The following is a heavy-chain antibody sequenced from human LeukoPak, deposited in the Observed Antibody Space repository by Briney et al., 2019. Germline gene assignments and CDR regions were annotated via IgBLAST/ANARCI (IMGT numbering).Heavy chain of an antibody. CDR1: GGSISSYY. D-gene: IGHD3-3*01. V-gene: IGHV4-59*01. J-gene: IGHJ3*02. CDR3: ARTEWDAFGI. CDR2: IYYSGST. Sequence: SETLSLTCTVSGGSISSYYWSWIRQPPGKGLEWIGYIYYSGSTNYNPSLKSRVTISVDTSKNQFSLKLSSVTAADTAVYYCARTEWDAFGIWGQGTMVTVSS.